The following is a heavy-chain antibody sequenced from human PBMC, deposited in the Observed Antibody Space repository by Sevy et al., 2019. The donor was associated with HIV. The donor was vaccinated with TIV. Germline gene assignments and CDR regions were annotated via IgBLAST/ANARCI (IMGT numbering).Heavy chain of an antibody. D-gene: IGHD3-22*01. CDR3: ARSLNHYDSSGYQMGFDY. CDR1: GGSLSGYY. J-gene: IGHJ4*02. V-gene: IGHV4-59*01. Sequence: SETLSLACTVSGGSLSGYYWSWIRQPPGKGLEWIGYIYDSGRTNYNPSLKSRVTISVDTSKKQFSLKLNSVTAADTAVYYCARSLNHYDSSGYQMGFDYWGQGTLVTVSS. CDR2: IYDSGRT.